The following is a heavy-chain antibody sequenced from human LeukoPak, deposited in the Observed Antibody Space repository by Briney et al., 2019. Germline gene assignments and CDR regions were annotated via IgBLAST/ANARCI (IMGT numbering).Heavy chain of an antibody. Sequence: GGSLTLSCAASGFTFSDYAMNWVRQAPGKGLEWVSVITGSGGRTYYADSVKGRFTISRDNSKNSLYLQMNSLRTEDTALYYCAKDMRGQLLLSSTFDYWGQGTLVTVSS. D-gene: IGHD2-15*01. CDR2: ITGSGGRT. V-gene: IGHV3-43*02. CDR3: AKDMRGQLLLSSTFDY. CDR1: GFTFSDYA. J-gene: IGHJ4*02.